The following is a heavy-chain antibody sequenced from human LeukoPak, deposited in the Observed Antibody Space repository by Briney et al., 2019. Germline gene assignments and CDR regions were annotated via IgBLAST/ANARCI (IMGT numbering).Heavy chain of an antibody. V-gene: IGHV1-2*02. CDR3: ARGKSGYSP. J-gene: IGHJ4*02. CDR1: GYTFTESY. CDR2: INPHTGAA. D-gene: IGHD3-22*01. Sequence: ASVKVSCKVSGYTFTESYIHWVRQAPGQGLEWMGLINPHTGAANYTQRFQGRVTLTRDTSSSTAYMHLSSLRSDDTAIYYCARGKSGYSPWGQGTPVTVSS.